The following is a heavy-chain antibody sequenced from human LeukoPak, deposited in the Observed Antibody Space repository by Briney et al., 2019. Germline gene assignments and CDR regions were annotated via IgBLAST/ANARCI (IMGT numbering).Heavy chain of an antibody. D-gene: IGHD1-26*01. CDR3: ARGSGHSGSYYGPAFDY. V-gene: IGHV4-34*01. CDR1: GGSFSGYY. J-gene: IGHJ4*02. CDR2: MNHGGST. Sequence: PSETLSLTCAVYGGSFSGYYWNWIRQPPGKGLEWIGEMNHGGSTNYNPSLKSRVTISVDTSKNQFSLKLSSVTAADTAVYYCARGSGHSGSYYGPAFDYWGQGTLVTVSS.